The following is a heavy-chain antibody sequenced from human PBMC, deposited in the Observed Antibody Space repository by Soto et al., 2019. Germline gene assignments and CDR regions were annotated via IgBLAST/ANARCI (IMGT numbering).Heavy chain of an antibody. Sequence: PGGSLRLSCAASGFTFSSYSMNWVRQAPGKGLEWVSYISSSGRTIYYADSVKGRFTISRDNAKNSLYLQMNSLRAEDTAVYYCAKDLVTGSYYYDSSGYYPFDYWGQGTLVTV. D-gene: IGHD3-22*01. CDR1: GFTFSSYS. J-gene: IGHJ4*02. CDR2: ISSSGRTI. CDR3: AKDLVTGSYYYDSSGYYPFDY. V-gene: IGHV3-48*01.